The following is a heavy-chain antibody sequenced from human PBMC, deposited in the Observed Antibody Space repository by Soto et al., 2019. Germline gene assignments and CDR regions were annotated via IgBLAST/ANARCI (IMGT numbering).Heavy chain of an antibody. Sequence: EVQLLESGGGLVQPGGSLRLSCAASGFTFSSYAMSWVRQAPGKGLEWVSAISGSGGSTYYADSVKGRFTISRDNSKNTLYLQMNSLRAEDTAVYYCAKDRPSDIVVVVAATLDAFAIWGQGTMVTVSS. D-gene: IGHD2-15*01. CDR2: ISGSGGST. J-gene: IGHJ3*02. CDR3: AKDRPSDIVVVVAATLDAFAI. CDR1: GFTFSSYA. V-gene: IGHV3-23*01.